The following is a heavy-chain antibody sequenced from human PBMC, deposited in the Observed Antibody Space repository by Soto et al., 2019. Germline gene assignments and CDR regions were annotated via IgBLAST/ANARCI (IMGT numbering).Heavy chain of an antibody. D-gene: IGHD2-15*01. CDR3: ARGRYCLTGRCFPNWFDS. Sequence: TLSLTCSVSGDSISTVDYFWAWIRQPPGQALEYIGYIYKSATTYYNPSFESRVAISLDTSKSQFSLNATSVTAADTAVYFCARGRYCLTGRCFPNWFDSWGQGTLVTSPQ. J-gene: IGHJ5*01. V-gene: IGHV4-30-4*01. CDR2: IYKSATT. CDR1: GDSISTVDYF.